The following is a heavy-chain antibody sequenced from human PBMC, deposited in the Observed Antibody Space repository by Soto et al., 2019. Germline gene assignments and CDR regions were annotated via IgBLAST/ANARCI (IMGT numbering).Heavy chain of an antibody. CDR3: AKDTYSSSWYF. CDR1: GFTFINYA. CDR2: ISNRGSDT. Sequence: GGSLRLSCAVSGFTFINYAMTWVRQAPGKGLEWVSSISNRGSDTYYVDSVKGRFTISRDNSKNTLYLQMNSLRAEDTAVYYCAKDTYSSSWYFWGQGTLVTVSS. V-gene: IGHV3-23*01. J-gene: IGHJ4*02. D-gene: IGHD6-13*01.